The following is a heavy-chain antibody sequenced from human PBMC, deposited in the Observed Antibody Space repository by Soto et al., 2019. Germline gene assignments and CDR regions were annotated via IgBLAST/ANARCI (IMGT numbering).Heavy chain of an antibody. J-gene: IGHJ4*02. Sequence: PSETLSLTCSVSGGSIGSYYWSWVRQPPGKELEYIGHIYYSGSTTYNPSLKSRVTISVDTSKEQFSLKLTSVTAADTAVYYCATYDSTGKFDYWGQGTLVTVS. CDR1: GGSIGSYY. CDR3: ATYDSTGKFDY. V-gene: IGHV4-59*01. CDR2: IYYSGST. D-gene: IGHD3-22*01.